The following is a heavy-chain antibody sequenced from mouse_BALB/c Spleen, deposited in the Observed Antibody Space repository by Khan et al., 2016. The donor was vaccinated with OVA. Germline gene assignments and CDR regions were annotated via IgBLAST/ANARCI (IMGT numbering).Heavy chain of an antibody. J-gene: IGHJ3*01. Sequence: VQLKQSGPGLVQPSQSLSITCTVSGFSLITYGVHWVRQSPGKGLEWLGVIWSDGSTDYNAAFISSLIITKDNSKSQVFFKMNSLQADDTAIYYCARNSYRYDFTYWGRGTLVTVSA. CDR3: ARNSYRYDFTY. V-gene: IGHV2-4-1*01. CDR2: IWSDGST. CDR1: GFSLITYG. D-gene: IGHD2-12*01.